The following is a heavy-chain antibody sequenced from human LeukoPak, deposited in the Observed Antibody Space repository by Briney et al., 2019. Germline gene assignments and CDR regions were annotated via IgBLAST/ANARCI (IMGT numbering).Heavy chain of an antibody. V-gene: IGHV3-74*01. J-gene: IGHJ4*02. CDR2: INSDGSST. CDR3: ARDHYGGYAYSDY. CDR1: GFIFSSYW. Sequence: GGSLRLSCAASGFIFSSYWMHWVRQAPGKGLVWVSRINSDGSSTSYADSVKGRFTISRDNSKNTLYLQMNSLRAEDTAVYYCARDHYGGYAYSDYWGQGALVIVSS. D-gene: IGHD5-12*01.